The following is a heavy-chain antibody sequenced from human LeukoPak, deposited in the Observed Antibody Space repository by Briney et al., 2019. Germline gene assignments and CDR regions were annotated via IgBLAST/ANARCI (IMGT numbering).Heavy chain of an antibody. V-gene: IGHV3-7*01. D-gene: IGHD3-22*01. CDR1: GFSFSSHW. CDR3: VRVTYYDASGYYRPFDK. J-gene: IGHJ4*02. Sequence: PGRSLRLSCVASGFSFSSHWMSWVRQAPGKGLEWVANIKQDGNEKNFVDSVKGRFTISRDNANNSPFLQMNSLRAEDTAMYYCVRVTYYDASGYYRPFDKWGQGTLVTVSS. CDR2: IKQDGNEK.